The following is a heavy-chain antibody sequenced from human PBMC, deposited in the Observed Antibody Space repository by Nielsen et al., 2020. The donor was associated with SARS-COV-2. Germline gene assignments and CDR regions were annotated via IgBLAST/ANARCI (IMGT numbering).Heavy chain of an antibody. CDR1: GGSISTYY. CDR3: ARDHGYNYAYGHYYYGMDV. J-gene: IGHJ6*02. CDR2: VYYSGST. D-gene: IGHD5-24*01. Sequence: SETLSLTCTVSGGSISTYYWSLIRQPPGKGLEWIGYVYYSGSTTYNPSLKSRVTISVDTSKNQFSLKLSSVTAADTAVYYCARDHGYNYAYGHYYYGMDVWGQGTTVTVSS. V-gene: IGHV4-59*01.